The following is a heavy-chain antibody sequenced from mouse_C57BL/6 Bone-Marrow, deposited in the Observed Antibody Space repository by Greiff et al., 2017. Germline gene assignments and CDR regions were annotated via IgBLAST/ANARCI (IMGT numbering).Heavy chain of an antibody. D-gene: IGHD2-4*01. CDR1: GYTFTSYG. Sequence: QVQLKESGAELARPGASVKLSCKASGYTFTSYGISWVKQRTGQGLEWSGEIYPRSGNTYYNEKFKGKATLTADKSSSTAYMELRSLTSEDSAVYFCARLRLRRSWYFDVWGTGTTVTVSS. CDR3: ARLRLRRSWYFDV. J-gene: IGHJ1*03. V-gene: IGHV1-81*01. CDR2: IYPRSGNT.